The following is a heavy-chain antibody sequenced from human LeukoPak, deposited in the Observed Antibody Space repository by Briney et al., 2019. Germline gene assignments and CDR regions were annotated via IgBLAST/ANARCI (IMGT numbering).Heavy chain of an antibody. CDR2: ISSSSSYI. CDR1: GFTFSSYS. Sequence: GGSLLLSCAASGFTFSSYSMNWVRQPPGKGLEWVSSISSSSSYIYYADSVTGRFTIARDNAKNSLYLQMNSLRAEDTAVYYCAGHPLYSSSWYPNDWGQGTLVTVSS. CDR3: AGHPLYSSSWYPND. V-gene: IGHV3-21*01. J-gene: IGHJ4*02. D-gene: IGHD6-13*01.